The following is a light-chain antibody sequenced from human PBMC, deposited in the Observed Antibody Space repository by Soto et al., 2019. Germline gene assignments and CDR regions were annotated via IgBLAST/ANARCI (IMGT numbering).Light chain of an antibody. CDR2: GAS. V-gene: IGKV3-20*01. J-gene: IGKJ1*01. CDR3: QQYGSSLWT. Sequence: DIVLTQSPGTLSLSPGERATLSCSASQSVSSSYLAWYQQNPGQPPRLLIYGASSRATCIPDRFSGSGSGTDFTLTISRLEPEDFAVYYCQQYGSSLWTFGQGTKVEIK. CDR1: QSVSSSY.